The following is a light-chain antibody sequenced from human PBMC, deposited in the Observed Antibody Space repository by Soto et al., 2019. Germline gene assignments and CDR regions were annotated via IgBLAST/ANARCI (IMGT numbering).Light chain of an antibody. CDR2: EVN. V-gene: IGLV2-14*01. CDR3: SSLTNSNTLL. CDR1: RSDIGDYNY. Sequence: QSALTQPASVSGSPGQSVTISCTGTRSDIGDYNYVSWYQQHPGKVPKLLIYEVNKRPSGVSNRFSGSKSANSASLTISGLQAEDEADYYCSSLTNSNTLLLGGGTTVTVL. J-gene: IGLJ3*02.